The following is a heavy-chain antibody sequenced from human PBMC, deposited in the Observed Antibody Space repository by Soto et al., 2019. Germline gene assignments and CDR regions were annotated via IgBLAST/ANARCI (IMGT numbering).Heavy chain of an antibody. J-gene: IGHJ4*02. V-gene: IGHV3-11*04. D-gene: IGHD6-19*01. Sequence: LSLTCTVSGGSISSGGYYWSWIGQHPGKGLEWVAHISTSGATRYYADSVKGRFTISRDNAKTSLYLQMDSLRNEDTAVYYCARFFGSGFDYWGPGTLVTVSS. CDR1: GGSISSGGYY. CDR3: ARFFGSGFDY. CDR2: ISTSGATR.